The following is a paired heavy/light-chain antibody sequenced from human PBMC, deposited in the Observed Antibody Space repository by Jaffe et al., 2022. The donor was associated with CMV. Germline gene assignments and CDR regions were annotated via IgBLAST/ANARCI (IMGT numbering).Light chain of an antibody. CDR3: QQSYSTLRGT. CDR1: QSISSY. CDR2: AAS. V-gene: IGKV1-39*01. Sequence: DIQMTQSPSSLSASVGDRVTITCRASQSISSYLNWYQQKPGKAPKLLIYAASSLQSGVPSRFSGSGSGTDFTLTISSLQPEDFATYYCQQSYSTLRGTFGQGTKVEIK. J-gene: IGKJ1*01.
Heavy chain of an antibody. D-gene: IGHD3-3*01. CDR3: ARVLRFLEWVPTRYYYYYMDV. CDR2: IYYSGST. Sequence: QVQLQESGPGLVKPSETLSLTCTVSGGSISSYYWSWIRQPPGKGLEWIGYIYYSGSTNYNPSLKSRVTISVDTSKNQFSLKLSSVTAADTAVYYCARVLRFLEWVPTRYYYYYMDVWGKGTTVTVSS. J-gene: IGHJ6*03. CDR1: GGSISSYY. V-gene: IGHV4-59*01.